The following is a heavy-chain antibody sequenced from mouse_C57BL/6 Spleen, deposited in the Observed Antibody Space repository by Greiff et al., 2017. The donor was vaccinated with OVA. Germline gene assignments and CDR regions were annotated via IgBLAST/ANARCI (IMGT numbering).Heavy chain of an antibody. V-gene: IGHV5-4*03. Sequence: MLVESGGGLVKPGGSLKLSRAASGFTFSSYAMSWVRQTPEKRLELVATISDGGSYIYYPDNVKGRFTISRDNAKNNLYLQMSHLKAEDTAMYYCATGPPDYYGSSYGYFDVWGTGTTVTVSS. CDR1: GFTFSSYA. CDR3: ATGPPDYYGSSYGYFDV. D-gene: IGHD1-1*01. CDR2: ISDGGSYI. J-gene: IGHJ1*03.